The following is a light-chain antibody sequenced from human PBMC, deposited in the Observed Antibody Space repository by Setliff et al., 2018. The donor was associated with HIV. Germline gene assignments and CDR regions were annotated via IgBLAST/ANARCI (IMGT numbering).Light chain of an antibody. V-gene: IGLV3-21*03. J-gene: IGLJ1*01. CDR2: NDS. Sequence: SYELTQPPSVSVAPGKTARITCGGNNLGSKSVHWYQQKPGQAPVLVIYNDSDRPSGIPERLSGSNSGTTATLTISRVEAGDEADYYCQVWDSSSDHYVFGTGTKVTVL. CDR3: QVWDSSSDHYV. CDR1: NLGSKS.